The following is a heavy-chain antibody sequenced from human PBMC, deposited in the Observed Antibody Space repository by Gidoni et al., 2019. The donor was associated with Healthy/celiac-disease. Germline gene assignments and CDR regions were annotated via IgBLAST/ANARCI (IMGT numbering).Heavy chain of an antibody. Sequence: VQLQPWGAGRLRHSETLSLTCAMYGGSFSGYYLRVISRPQGKGPECIGELNHSGSTNYNPSVKSRVTISVDTAKNQFCLKLSSVTAADTAVYYCARGSRVWRVYGMDVWGQGTTVTVSS. D-gene: IGHD6-19*01. CDR1: GGSFSGYY. CDR3: ARGSRVWRVYGMDV. CDR2: LNHSGST. J-gene: IGHJ6*02. V-gene: IGHV4-34*01.